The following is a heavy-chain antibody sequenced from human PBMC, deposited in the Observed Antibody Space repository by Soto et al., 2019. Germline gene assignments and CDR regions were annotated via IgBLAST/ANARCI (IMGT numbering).Heavy chain of an antibody. CDR3: ARYCGGGSCYLGAFDI. CDR2: IYHSGST. D-gene: IGHD2-15*01. CDR1: GVSINSANW. V-gene: IGHV4-4*02. Sequence: QMQLQESGPGLVKPSGTLSLTCTVSGVSINSANWWTWVRQSPGKGLEWIGEIYHSGSTNFNPSLKSRVTISVDNSKTQFYLELTSVTAADTGVYYCARYCGGGSCYLGAFDIWGQGTMVTVSS. J-gene: IGHJ3*02.